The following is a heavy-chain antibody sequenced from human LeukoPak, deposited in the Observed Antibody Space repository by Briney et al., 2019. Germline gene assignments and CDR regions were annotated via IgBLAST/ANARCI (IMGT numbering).Heavy chain of an antibody. CDR1: GGAISSGSYY. CDR2: IYTSGST. J-gene: IGHJ4*02. D-gene: IGHD3-9*01. CDR3: ARYFGRWDFDY. V-gene: IGHV4-61*02. Sequence: PSETLSLTCTVSGGAISSGSYYWSWIRLPAAKVLEWIGRIYTSGSTNYNPSLKSRVTISVDTSKNQFSLKLSSVTAADTAVYYCARYFGRWDFDYWGQGTLVTVSS.